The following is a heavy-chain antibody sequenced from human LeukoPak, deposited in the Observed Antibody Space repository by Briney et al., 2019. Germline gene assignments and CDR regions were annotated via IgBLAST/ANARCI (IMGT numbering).Heavy chain of an antibody. Sequence: ASVKVSCKASGYTFTGYYMHWVRQAPGQGLEWMRWINPNSGGTNYAQKFQGRVTMTRDTSISTAYMELSRLRSDDTAVYYCARDLAVAGVYYYYYYGMDVWGQGTTVTVSS. CDR2: INPNSGGT. CDR1: GYTFTGYY. D-gene: IGHD6-19*01. CDR3: ARDLAVAGVYYYYYYGMDV. J-gene: IGHJ6*02. V-gene: IGHV1-2*02.